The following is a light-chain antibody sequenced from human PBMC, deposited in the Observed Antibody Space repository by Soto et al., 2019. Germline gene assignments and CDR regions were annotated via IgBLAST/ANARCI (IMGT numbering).Light chain of an antibody. Sequence: AIQMTQSPSSLSASVGDRVTITCRASQGIRSDFGWYQQKPGKAPKLLIYAASNLQSGVPSRFSGSRSGTDFTPTISSLQPEDFATYYFLQDHIHPLAFGPGTKVDIK. CDR1: QGIRSD. CDR2: AAS. V-gene: IGKV1-6*01. J-gene: IGKJ3*01. CDR3: LQDHIHPLA.